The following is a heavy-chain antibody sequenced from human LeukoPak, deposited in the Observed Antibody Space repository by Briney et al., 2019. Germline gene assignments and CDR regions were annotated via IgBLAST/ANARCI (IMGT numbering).Heavy chain of an antibody. J-gene: IGHJ6*02. CDR1: GYSFTSYW. CDR3: ARVLSARIGFWSGKDNYYYGMDV. Sequence: GESLKISCKGSGYSFTSYWIGWVRQAPGQGLEWMGWISAYNGNTNYAQKLQGRVTMTTDTSTSTAYMELRSLRSDDTAVYYCARVLSARIGFWSGKDNYYYGMDVWGQGTTVTVSS. V-gene: IGHV1-18*04. D-gene: IGHD3-3*01. CDR2: ISAYNGNT.